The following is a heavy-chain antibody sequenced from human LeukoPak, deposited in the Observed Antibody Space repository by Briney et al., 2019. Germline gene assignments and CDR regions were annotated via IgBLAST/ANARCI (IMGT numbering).Heavy chain of an antibody. CDR1: GFTFNSYG. CDR3: AKDSGYSSSGGYFDY. V-gene: IGHV3-30*02. J-gene: IGHJ4*02. D-gene: IGHD6-6*01. CDR2: IRYDGSNK. Sequence: GGSLRLSCAASGFTFNSYGMHWVRQAPGKGLEWVAFIRYDGSNKYYADSVKGRFTISRDNSKNTLYLQMNSLRAEDTAVYYCAKDSGYSSSGGYFDYWGQGTLVTVSS.